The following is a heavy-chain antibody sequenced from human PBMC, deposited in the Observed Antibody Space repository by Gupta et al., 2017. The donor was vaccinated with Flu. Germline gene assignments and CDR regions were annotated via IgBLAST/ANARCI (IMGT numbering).Heavy chain of an antibody. CDR1: TFTAYY. CDR2: INPDSGGA. J-gene: IGHJ4*02. CDR3: ARVGYCSTSSCYEPFDS. Sequence: TFTAYYIHWVRQAPGQGLEWMGRINPDSGGAKYAQKFQGRVTMATDTSITTAYMELRSLRSDDTAVYYCARVGYCSTSSCYEPFDSWGQGTLLNVSS. D-gene: IGHD2-2*01. V-gene: IGHV1-2*06.